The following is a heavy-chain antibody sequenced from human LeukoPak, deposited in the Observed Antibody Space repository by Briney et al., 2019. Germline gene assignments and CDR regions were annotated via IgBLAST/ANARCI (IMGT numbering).Heavy chain of an antibody. CDR2: INHSGST. CDR1: GGSFSGYY. V-gene: IGHV4-34*01. Sequence: SETLSLTCAVYGGSFSGYYWSWICQPPGKGLEWIGEINHSGSTNYNPSLKSRVTISVDTSKNQFSLKLSSVTAADTAVYYCARAAVAVAGLNWFDPWGQGTLVTVSS. D-gene: IGHD6-19*01. J-gene: IGHJ5*02. CDR3: ARAAVAVAGLNWFDP.